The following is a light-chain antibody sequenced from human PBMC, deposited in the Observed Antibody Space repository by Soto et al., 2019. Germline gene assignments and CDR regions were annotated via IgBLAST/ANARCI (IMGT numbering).Light chain of an antibody. Sequence: AIQLTQSPSSLSASVGDRVTITCRASQGISSALAWYQQKPGKPPKSLIYDASSLESGVPSRFSGSGSGTDFTLTISSLQPEDFATYYCQQFNNYPYTFGQGTKLDIK. CDR2: DAS. CDR1: QGISSA. J-gene: IGKJ2*01. V-gene: IGKV1D-13*01. CDR3: QQFNNYPYT.